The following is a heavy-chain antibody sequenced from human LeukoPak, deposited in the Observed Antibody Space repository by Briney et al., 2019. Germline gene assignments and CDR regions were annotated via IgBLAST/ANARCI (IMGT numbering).Heavy chain of an antibody. CDR3: ARGVRRTIFGVVISN. Sequence: SETLSLTCAVYGGSFSGYYWSWIRQPPGKGLEWIGEINHSGSTNYNPSLKSRVTISVDTSKNQFSLKLSSVTAADTAVYYCARGVRRTIFGVVISNWGQGTLVTVSS. CDR2: INHSGST. V-gene: IGHV4-34*01. D-gene: IGHD3-3*01. CDR1: GGSFSGYY. J-gene: IGHJ4*02.